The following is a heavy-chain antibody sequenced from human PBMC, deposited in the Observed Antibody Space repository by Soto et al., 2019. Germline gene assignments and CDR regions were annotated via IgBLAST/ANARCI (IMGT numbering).Heavy chain of an antibody. Sequence: GGSLRLSCAASGFTFSSYSMNWVRQAPGKGLEWVSYISSSSSTIYYTDSVKGRFTISRDNAKNSLYLQMNSLRAEDTAVYYCARAMERLRYFDWPDQNDGMDVWGQGTTVTVSS. CDR1: GFTFSSYS. CDR2: ISSSSSTI. J-gene: IGHJ6*02. CDR3: ARAMERLRYFDWPDQNDGMDV. V-gene: IGHV3-48*01. D-gene: IGHD3-9*01.